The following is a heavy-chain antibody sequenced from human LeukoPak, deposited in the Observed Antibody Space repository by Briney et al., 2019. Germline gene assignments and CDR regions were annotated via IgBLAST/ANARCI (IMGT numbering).Heavy chain of an antibody. J-gene: IGHJ4*02. CDR2: IKHDASEI. CDR3: ARDGKAVGLDY. CDR1: GFNLRSFW. V-gene: IGHV3-7*01. D-gene: IGHD6-19*01. Sequence: GGSLRLSCAASGFNLRSFWMSWVRQAPGKGLEWMANIKHDASEIYYVDSVKGRFTISRDNAKNSLYLQMNSLRAGDTAVYYCARDGKAVGLDYWGQGALVTVSS.